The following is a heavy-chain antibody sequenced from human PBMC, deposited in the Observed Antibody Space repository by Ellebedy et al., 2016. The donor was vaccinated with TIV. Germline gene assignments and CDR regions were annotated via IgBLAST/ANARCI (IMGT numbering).Heavy chain of an antibody. CDR2: IIPLLGIA. D-gene: IGHD6-19*01. CDR3: ARDSREYASGWYQDY. Sequence: ASVKVSCKASGGTFSSYATSWVRQAPGQGLEWMGRIIPLLGIANYAQKFQGRVTITADKSTSTAYMELSSLRSEDTAVYYCARDSREYASGWYQDYWGQGTLITVSS. J-gene: IGHJ4*02. CDR1: GGTFSSYA. V-gene: IGHV1-69*04.